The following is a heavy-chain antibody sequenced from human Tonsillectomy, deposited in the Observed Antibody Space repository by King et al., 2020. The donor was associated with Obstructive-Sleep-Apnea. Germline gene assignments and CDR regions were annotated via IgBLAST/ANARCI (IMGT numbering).Heavy chain of an antibody. J-gene: IGHJ6*02. CDR3: AKVMGGGGSHYGMDV. CDR2: ISWNSGSI. Sequence: QLVESGGGLVQPGRSLRLSCAASGFTFDDYAMHWVRQAPGKGLEWVSGISWNSGSIGYADSVKGRFTISRDNAKNSLYLQMNSLRAEDTALYYCAKVMGGGGSHYGMDVWGQGTTVTVSS. V-gene: IGHV3-9*01. CDR1: GFTFDDYA. D-gene: IGHD3-16*01.